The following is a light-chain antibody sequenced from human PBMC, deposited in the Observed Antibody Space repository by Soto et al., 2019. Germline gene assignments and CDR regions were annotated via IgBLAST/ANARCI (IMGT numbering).Light chain of an antibody. J-gene: IGKJ2*01. CDR2: AAS. Sequence: DIQLTQSPSFLSASVGDRVTITCRASQAISSSLAWYQHNPGKAPKLLIYAASTLQNGVRSSFSGSGSGTEFTLTISSLQPEDFATYYCQHLNDYRYTFGQGTKVEIK. V-gene: IGKV1-9*01. CDR1: QAISSS. CDR3: QHLNDYRYT.